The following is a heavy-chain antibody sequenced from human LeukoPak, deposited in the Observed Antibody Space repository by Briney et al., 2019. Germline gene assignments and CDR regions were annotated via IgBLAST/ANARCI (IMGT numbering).Heavy chain of an antibody. J-gene: IGHJ2*01. CDR3: ARGQHATGWYVDL. CDR2: INAGDGNT. D-gene: IGHD1-1*01. Sequence: ASVKVSCKASGYSFSNYAMHWVRQAPGQRLEWIGWINAGDGNTEYSQKFQGRVTITRDTSASTDYMELSSLKSEDTAIYFCARGQHATGWYVDLWGRGTLVTVSS. V-gene: IGHV1-3*01. CDR1: GYSFSNYA.